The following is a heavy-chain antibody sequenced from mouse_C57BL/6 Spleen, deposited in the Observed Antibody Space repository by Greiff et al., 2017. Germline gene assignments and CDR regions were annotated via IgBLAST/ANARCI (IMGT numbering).Heavy chain of an antibody. CDR3: ARGELGLGFAY. V-gene: IGHV1-82*01. J-gene: IGHJ3*01. CDR2: IYPGDGDT. D-gene: IGHD4-1*01. Sequence: VQLQQSGPELVKPGASVKISCKASGYAFSSSWMNWVKQRPGKGLEWIGRIYPGDGDTNYNGKFKGKATLTADKSSSTAYMQLSSLTSEDSAVYFCARGELGLGFAYWGQGTLVTVSA. CDR1: GYAFSSSW.